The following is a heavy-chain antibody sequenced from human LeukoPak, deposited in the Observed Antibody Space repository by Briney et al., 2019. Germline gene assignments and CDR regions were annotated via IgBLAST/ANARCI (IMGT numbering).Heavy chain of an antibody. Sequence: GGSLRLSCAASGFPFSDYAMTWVRQTPGKGLEWVSVIAGGGNGADYADSVKGRFTISRDNSKNTLYLQMYSLRAEDTALYYCAKLGCTGTICYAYYWGQGTLVTVSS. CDR3: AKLGCTGTICYAYY. V-gene: IGHV3-23*01. CDR2: IAGGGNGA. J-gene: IGHJ4*02. CDR1: GFPFSDYA. D-gene: IGHD2-2*01.